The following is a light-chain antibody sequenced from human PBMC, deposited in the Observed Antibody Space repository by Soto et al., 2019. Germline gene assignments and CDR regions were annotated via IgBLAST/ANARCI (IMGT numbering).Light chain of an antibody. J-gene: IGKJ1*01. CDR2: GAS. Sequence: ESVLTQSPGALSLSTREKATLSCRASQSVSSSYLAWYQQKPGQAPRLLIYGASSRATGIPDRFSGSGSGTDFTLTISRLEPEDFAVYYCQQYGSSPPRTFGQGTKVDIK. V-gene: IGKV3-20*01. CDR3: QQYGSSPPRT. CDR1: QSVSSSY.